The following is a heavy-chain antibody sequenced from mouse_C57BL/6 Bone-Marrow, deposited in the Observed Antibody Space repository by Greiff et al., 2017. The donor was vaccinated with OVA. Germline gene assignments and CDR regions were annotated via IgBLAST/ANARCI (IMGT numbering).Heavy chain of an antibody. CDR2: ISNGGGST. V-gene: IGHV5-12*01. CDR3: ARGYYGSSYGDYAMDY. Sequence: EVKLVESGGGLVQPGGSLKLSCAASGFTFSYYYMYWVRQTPEKRLGWVAYISNGGGSTYYPDTVKGRFTISRDNAKNTLYLQMSRLKSEDTAMYYCARGYYGSSYGDYAMDYWGQGTSVTVSS. D-gene: IGHD1-1*01. J-gene: IGHJ4*01. CDR1: GFTFSYYY.